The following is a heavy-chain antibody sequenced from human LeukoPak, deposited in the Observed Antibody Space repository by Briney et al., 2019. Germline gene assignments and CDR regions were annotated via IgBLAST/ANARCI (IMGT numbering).Heavy chain of an antibody. D-gene: IGHD3-10*01. CDR1: GYTFTSYG. J-gene: IGHJ4*02. Sequence: ASVKVSCKASGYTFTSYGISWVRQAPGQGLEWMGWISAYNGNTNYAQKLQGRVTMTTDTSTSTAYTELRSLRSNDTAVYYCARTTGSGRHFDYWGQGTLVTVSS. CDR2: ISAYNGNT. V-gene: IGHV1-18*01. CDR3: ARTTGSGRHFDY.